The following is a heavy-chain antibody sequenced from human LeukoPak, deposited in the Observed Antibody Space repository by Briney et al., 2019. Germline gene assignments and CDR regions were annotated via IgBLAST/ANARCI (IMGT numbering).Heavy chain of an antibody. CDR1: GFMFSHYA. J-gene: IGHJ6*02. Sequence: GGSLRLSCAASGFMFSHYAMHWVRQAPGKGLEWVALISYDSSNKQYADSVKGRFTISRDNSKNTLYLQMNSLKSEDTAVYYCARDLPPEDVWGQGTTVTVPS. CDR2: ISYDSSNK. CDR3: ARDLPPEDV. V-gene: IGHV3-30-3*01.